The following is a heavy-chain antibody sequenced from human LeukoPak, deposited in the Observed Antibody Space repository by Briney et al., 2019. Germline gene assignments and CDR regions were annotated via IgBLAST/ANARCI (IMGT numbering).Heavy chain of an antibody. CDR3: AHSGGGWYYFDY. J-gene: IGHJ4*02. V-gene: IGHV2-5*02. CDR1: GSSLRTSGVG. Sequence: SGPTLLHPTQTLTLTFTFSGSSLRTSGVGVGWIRQPPGKALEWLALIYWDDDKRYSPSLKSRLTITKDTSKNQVVLTMTNMDPVDTASYYCAHSGGGWYYFDYWGQGTLVTVSS. CDR2: IYWDDDK. D-gene: IGHD3-16*01.